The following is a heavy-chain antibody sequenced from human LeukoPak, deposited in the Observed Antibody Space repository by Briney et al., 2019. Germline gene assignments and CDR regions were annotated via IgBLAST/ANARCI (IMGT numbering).Heavy chain of an antibody. V-gene: IGHV1-46*01. Sequence: ASVKVSCKASGYTFTSNYMHWGRQAPGQGHEWLGVISPSGGTTTSAQKLQGRVTLTRYISTSTDYLELRILRSEATAAYYCARDNSVGDEECWFNPWGQGTLVTVSS. D-gene: IGHD1-26*01. CDR2: ISPSGGTT. J-gene: IGHJ5*02. CDR3: ARDNSVGDEECWFNP. CDR1: GYTFTSNY.